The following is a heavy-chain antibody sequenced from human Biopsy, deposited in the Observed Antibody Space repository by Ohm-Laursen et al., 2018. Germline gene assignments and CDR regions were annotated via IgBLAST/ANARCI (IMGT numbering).Heavy chain of an antibody. CDR2: ISPSGATT. CDR1: GYTFAGYY. D-gene: IGHD5-24*01. Sequence: GASVKVSCKASGYTFAGYYLHWVRQAPGQGLEWMGVISPSGATTSFSQKFQGQITMTRDTSTGTVYMDLNSLGSEDTAVYYCARAGVGSDGTDSYYYGMDVWGPGTTVTVSS. CDR3: ARAGVGSDGTDSYYYGMDV. J-gene: IGHJ6*02. V-gene: IGHV1-46*01.